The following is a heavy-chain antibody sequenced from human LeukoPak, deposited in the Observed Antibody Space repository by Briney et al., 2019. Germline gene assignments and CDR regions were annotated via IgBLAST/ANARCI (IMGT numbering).Heavy chain of an antibody. CDR1: GFSFSSYA. D-gene: IGHD2-2*01. V-gene: IGHV3-23*01. CDR2: ISGSGDST. CDR3: AKGGRYCVSTTCYCSH. Sequence: PGGSLRLSCAASGFSFSSYAMSWVRQAPGKGLEWVSVISGSGDSTDYADSVKGRFTISRDNSKNTLYVQMNSLRAEDTAVYYCAKGGRYCVSTTCYCSHWGRGTLVTVSS. J-gene: IGHJ4*02.